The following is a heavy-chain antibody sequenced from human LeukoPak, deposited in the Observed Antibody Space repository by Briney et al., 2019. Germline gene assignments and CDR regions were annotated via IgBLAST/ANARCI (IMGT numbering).Heavy chain of an antibody. D-gene: IGHD6-6*01. CDR3: ARTSIADRRANAFDI. CDR1: GGSISSGGYS. CDR2: IYHSGST. Sequence: PSETLSLTCAVSGGSISSGGYSWSWIRQPPGKGLEWIGYIYHSGSTYYNPSLKSRVTISVDRSKNQFSLKLSSVTAADTAVYYCARTSIADRRANAFDIWGQGTMVTVSS. J-gene: IGHJ3*02. V-gene: IGHV4-30-2*01.